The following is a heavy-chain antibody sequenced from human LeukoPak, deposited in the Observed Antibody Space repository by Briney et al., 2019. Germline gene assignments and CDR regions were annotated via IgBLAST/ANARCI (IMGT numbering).Heavy chain of an antibody. CDR2: MNPNSGNT. Sequence: ASVKVSCKASGYTFTSYDINWVRQATGQGLEWMGWMNPNSGNTGYAQEFQGRVTITRNTSISTAYMELSSLRSEDTAVYYCARVRRIVVVRAFDIWGQGTMVTVSS. D-gene: IGHD3-22*01. V-gene: IGHV1-8*03. CDR1: GYTFTSYD. J-gene: IGHJ3*02. CDR3: ARVRRIVVVRAFDI.